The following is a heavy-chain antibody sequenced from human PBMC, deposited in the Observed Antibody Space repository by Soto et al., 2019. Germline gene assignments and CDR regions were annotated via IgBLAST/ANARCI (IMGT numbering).Heavy chain of an antibody. CDR3: ARSRRERYLSDAFDL. V-gene: IGHV1-69*01. CDR2: IIPLFDTT. J-gene: IGHJ3*01. D-gene: IGHD2-2*01. Sequence: QVQLVQSGAEVKKPGSSVRVSCKAYGGTFSTYGIHWVRQAPGQGLEWMGGIIPLFDTTDYAQKFQGRVTISADESTATAYRELSSLRSEDTAVYFCARSRRERYLSDAFDLWGQGTVVTVSS. CDR1: GGTFSTYG.